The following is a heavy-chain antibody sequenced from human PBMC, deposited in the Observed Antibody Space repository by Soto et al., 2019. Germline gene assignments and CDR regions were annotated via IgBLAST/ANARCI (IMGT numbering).Heavy chain of an antibody. CDR1: GGSISSYY. Sequence: SETLSLTCTVSGGSISSYYWSWIRQPPGKGLEWIGYIYYTGLSNSNPSLNSRVTMSVDTSKNQFSLKLSSVTAADTAVYYCARRYGHYFDYWGQGTLVTVSS. J-gene: IGHJ4*02. CDR2: IYYTGLS. V-gene: IGHV4-59*01. D-gene: IGHD3-9*01. CDR3: ARRYGHYFDY.